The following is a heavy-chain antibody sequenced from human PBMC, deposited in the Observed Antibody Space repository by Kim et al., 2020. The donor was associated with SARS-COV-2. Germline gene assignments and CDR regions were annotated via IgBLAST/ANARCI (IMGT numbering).Heavy chain of an antibody. CDR1: DGSITSNSYY. V-gene: IGHV4-39*01. CDR3: ARRINWFDP. CDR2: IYYSGSI. Sequence: SETLSLTCIVSDGSITSNSYYWGWIRQPPGKGLEWIGNIYYSGSIYYNPSLSSRVTMSIDTSRSQFSLKLSSVTAADTAVYYCARRINWFDPWGQGALV. J-gene: IGHJ5*02.